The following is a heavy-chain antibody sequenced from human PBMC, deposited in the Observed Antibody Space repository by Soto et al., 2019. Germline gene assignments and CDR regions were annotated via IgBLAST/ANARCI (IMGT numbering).Heavy chain of an antibody. CDR2: ISSTSDI. D-gene: IGHD3-3*01. J-gene: IGHJ4*02. CDR3: ARDSAWRFDY. CDR1: GFTFSSYS. Sequence: EVQLVESGGGLVQPGGSLRLSCAASGFTFSSYSVNWVRQAPGKGLEWVSYISSTSDIYYVDSVKGRFTISSDNAKNSLYLQMNNLRAEDTAVYYCARDSAWRFDYWGQGTLVTVSS. V-gene: IGHV3-48*01.